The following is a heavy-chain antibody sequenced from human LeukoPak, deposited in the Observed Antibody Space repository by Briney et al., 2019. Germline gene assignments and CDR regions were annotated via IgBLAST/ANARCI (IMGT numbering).Heavy chain of an antibody. CDR3: ARYYYDCSGYYYDY. V-gene: IGHV3-64*01. J-gene: IGHJ4*02. CDR2: ISSNGGST. Sequence: PGGSLRLSCAASGFTFSSYAMHWVRQAPGKGLEYVSAISSNGGSTYYANSVKGRFTISRDNSKNTLYLQMGSLRAEDMAVYYCARYYYDCSGYYYDYWGQGTLVTVSS. D-gene: IGHD3-22*01. CDR1: GFTFSSYA.